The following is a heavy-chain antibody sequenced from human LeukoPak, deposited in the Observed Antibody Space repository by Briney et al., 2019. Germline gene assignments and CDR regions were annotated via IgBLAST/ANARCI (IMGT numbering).Heavy chain of an antibody. V-gene: IGHV4-34*01. CDR1: GGSYSGYY. J-gene: IGHJ4*02. CDR2: INHSGST. D-gene: IGHD3-10*01. Sequence: SETLSLTCAVYGGSYSGYYWSWIRQPPGKGLEWIGEINHSGSTNYNPSLKSRVTISVDTSKNQFSLKLSSVTAADTAVYYCARTKRITMVRGPRKPFDYWGQGTLVTVSS. CDR3: ARTKRITMVRGPRKPFDY.